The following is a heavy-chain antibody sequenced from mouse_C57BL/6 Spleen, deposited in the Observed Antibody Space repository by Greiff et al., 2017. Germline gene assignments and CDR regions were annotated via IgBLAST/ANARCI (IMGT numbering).Heavy chain of an antibody. CDR2: ISYDGSN. Sequence: EVQLQQSGPGLVKPSQSLSLTCSVTGYSITSGYYWNWIRQFPGNKLEWMGYISYDGSNNYNPSLKNRIPITRDTSKNQFFLKLNSVTTEDTATYYCAKNYYGSSSGYFDVWGTGTTVTVSS. D-gene: IGHD1-1*01. V-gene: IGHV3-6*01. CDR3: AKNYYGSSSGYFDV. CDR1: GYSITSGYY. J-gene: IGHJ1*03.